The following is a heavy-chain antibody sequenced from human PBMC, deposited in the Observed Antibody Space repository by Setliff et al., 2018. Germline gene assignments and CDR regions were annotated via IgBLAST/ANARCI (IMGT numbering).Heavy chain of an antibody. D-gene: IGHD6-19*01. J-gene: IGHJ6*03. V-gene: IGHV4-39*07. CDR2: IFYSGRT. CDR1: GASITNINYY. Sequence: KPSETLSLTCTVSGASITNINYYWGLIRQPPGKGLEWIGSIFYSGRTFYNPSLRSRVTMSVDASKNQFSLKLSSVTAADTAVYYCARRMEQWLVDSYYYYMDVWGKGTTVTVSS. CDR3: ARRMEQWLVDSYYYYMDV.